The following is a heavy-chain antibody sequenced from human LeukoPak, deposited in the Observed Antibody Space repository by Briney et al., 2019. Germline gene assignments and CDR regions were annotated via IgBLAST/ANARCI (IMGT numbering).Heavy chain of an antibody. J-gene: IGHJ4*02. CDR3: ARVSGYDLRTYYFDY. CDR2: IYHSGST. V-gene: IGHV4-30-2*01. D-gene: IGHD5-12*01. Sequence: SETLSLTCTVSGGSISSYSWSWIRQPPGKGLEWIGYIYHSGSTYYNPSLKSRVTISVDRSKNQFSLKLSSVTAADTAVYYCARVSGYDLRTYYFDYWGQGTLVTVSS. CDR1: GGSISSYS.